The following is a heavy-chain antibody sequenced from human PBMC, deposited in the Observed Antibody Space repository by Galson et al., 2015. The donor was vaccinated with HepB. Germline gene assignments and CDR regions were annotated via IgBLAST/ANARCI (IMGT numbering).Heavy chain of an antibody. D-gene: IGHD3-10*01. CDR3: AREPMVRGVPAMDV. J-gene: IGHJ6*02. CDR2: IHNSGNT. Sequence: TLSLTCTVSGGSISSGGYYWSWIRQHPGKGLEWIGYIHNSGNTYYNPSLKSRVTISVDTSKNQFSLKLSSVTAADTAVYYCAREPMVRGVPAMDVWGQGTTVTVSS. CDR1: GGSISSGGYY. V-gene: IGHV4-31*03.